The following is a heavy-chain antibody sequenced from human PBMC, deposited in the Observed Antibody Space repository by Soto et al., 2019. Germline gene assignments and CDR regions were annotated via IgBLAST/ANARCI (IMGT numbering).Heavy chain of an antibody. V-gene: IGHV4-59*08. CDR1: GGSISSYY. CDR2: IYYSGST. Sequence: QVQLQESGPGLVKPSETLSLTCTVSGGSISSYYWSWIRQPPGKGLEWIGYIYYSGSTNDNPSLQTRVTISVDTSKNLFSLKLSSGTAADTAVYYCARRHGGTFECWGQGTLVTVSS. D-gene: IGHD2-15*01. J-gene: IGHJ4*02. CDR3: ARRHGGTFEC.